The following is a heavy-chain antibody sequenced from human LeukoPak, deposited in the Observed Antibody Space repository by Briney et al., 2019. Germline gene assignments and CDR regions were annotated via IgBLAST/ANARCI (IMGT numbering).Heavy chain of an antibody. V-gene: IGHV3-30*04. CDR2: ISYDGSNK. CDR1: GFTFSNYA. CDR3: AKDTAMVTFDI. D-gene: IGHD5-18*01. Sequence: GGSLRLSCAASGFTFSNYAMHWVRQAPGKGLEWVALISYDGSNKYYADSVKGRFTISRDNPKNTLYLQMNSLRAEDTAVYYCAKDTAMVTFDIWGEGTMVTVSS. J-gene: IGHJ3*02.